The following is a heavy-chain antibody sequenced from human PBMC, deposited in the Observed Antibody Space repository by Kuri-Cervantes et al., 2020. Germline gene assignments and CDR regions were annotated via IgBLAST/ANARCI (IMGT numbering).Heavy chain of an antibody. CDR3: ARDVYDSSGLFDY. CDR1: GFTFSSYA. D-gene: IGHD3-22*01. CDR2: ISYDGSNK. J-gene: IGHJ4*02. Sequence: GGSLRLSCAASGFTFSSYAMHWVRQAPGKGLEWVAVISYDGSNKYYADSVKGRLTISRDNSKNTLYLQMNSLRAEDTAVYYCARDVYDSSGLFDYWGQGTLVTVSS. V-gene: IGHV3-30-3*01.